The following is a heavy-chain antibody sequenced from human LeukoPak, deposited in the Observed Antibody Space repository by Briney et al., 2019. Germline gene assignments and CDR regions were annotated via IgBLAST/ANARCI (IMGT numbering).Heavy chain of an antibody. D-gene: IGHD3-10*01. CDR2: ISSSSSYI. V-gene: IGHV3-21*01. J-gene: IGHJ3*02. CDR1: GFTFDDYA. CDR3: ARDGTLWFGEVLDAFDI. Sequence: PGGSLRLSCAASGFTFDDYAMHWVRQAPGKGLEWVSSISSSSSYIYYADSVKGRFTISRDNAKNSLYLQMNSLRAEDTAVYYCARDGTLWFGEVLDAFDIWGQGTMVTVSS.